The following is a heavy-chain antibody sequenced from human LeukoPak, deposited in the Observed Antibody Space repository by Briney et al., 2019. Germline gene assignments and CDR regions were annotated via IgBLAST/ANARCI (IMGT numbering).Heavy chain of an antibody. J-gene: IGHJ5*02. CDR1: GFTFSNSW. CDR2: INSNGGST. V-gene: IGHV3-23*01. D-gene: IGHD2-15*01. Sequence: GGSLRLSCVASGFTFSNSWMSWVRQAPGKGLEWVSSINSNGGSTYYADSVKGRFTISRDNSKNTLYLQMNSLRAEDTAVYYCAKDPSGGSYPPSWGQGTLVTVSS. CDR3: AKDPSGGSYPPS.